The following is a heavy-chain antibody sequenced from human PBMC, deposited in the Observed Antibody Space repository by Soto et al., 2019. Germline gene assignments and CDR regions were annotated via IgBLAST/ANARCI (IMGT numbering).Heavy chain of an antibody. V-gene: IGHV4-31*04. D-gene: IGHD1-26*01. J-gene: IGHJ4*02. CDR2: IYFSGST. CDR1: GGSISSGNFY. Sequence: VRLQESGPGLVRPSETLSLTCTVSGGSISSGNFYWSWIRQPPGKGLEWIGYIYFSGSTSYSPSLKSRLTISLNTSNNQFSLKLTSVTAADTAVYYCAHDSHGGNTYFDLWGQGALVTVSS. CDR3: AHDSHGGNTYFDL.